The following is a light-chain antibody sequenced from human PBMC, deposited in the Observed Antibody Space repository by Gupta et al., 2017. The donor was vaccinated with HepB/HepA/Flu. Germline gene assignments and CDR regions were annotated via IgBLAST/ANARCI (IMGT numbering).Light chain of an antibody. J-gene: IGKJ1*01. V-gene: IGKV6-21*01. CDR1: QNIGSS. CDR3: HQSSNLPRT. Sequence: EVVLTQSPDFQSVTPKEKITITCRASQNIGSSLHWYQQKPDQSPKLLIKYASQSFSGVPSRFSGSGSGTDFTLTIRSLEDEDAATYYCHQSSNLPRTFGQGTKVEIK. CDR2: YAS.